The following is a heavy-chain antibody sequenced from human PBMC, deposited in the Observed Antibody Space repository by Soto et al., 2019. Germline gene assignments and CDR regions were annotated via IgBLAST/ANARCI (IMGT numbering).Heavy chain of an antibody. CDR2: IYYTGST. V-gene: IGHV4-31*03. CDR3: ARESRDFYYYYLDV. J-gene: IGHJ6*03. CDR1: GRSISSGGYY. Sequence: QVQLQESGPGLVKPSQTLSLTCTVSGRSISSGGYYWSWIRQHPGKGLEWIGYIYYTGSTYYNPSLKSRVTFSVDTSKNQFSPQLSSVTDADSAVYHCARESRDFYYYYLDVWGKGTTVTFSS.